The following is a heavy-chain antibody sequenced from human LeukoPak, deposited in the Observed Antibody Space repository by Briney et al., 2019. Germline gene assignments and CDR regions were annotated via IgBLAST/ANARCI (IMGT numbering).Heavy chain of an antibody. CDR1: GFTVGSNY. CDR2: LYSVGTT. D-gene: IGHD3-10*01. J-gene: IGHJ4*02. Sequence: GGSLRLSCAASGFTVGSNYMSWVRQAPRKGLQWVSFLYSVGTTYYADSVKGRFTISRDDSKNTVYLQMNSLTTEDTAVYYCARALYGSGSYFIAWGQGTLVTVSS. CDR3: ARALYGSGSYFIA. V-gene: IGHV3-66*02.